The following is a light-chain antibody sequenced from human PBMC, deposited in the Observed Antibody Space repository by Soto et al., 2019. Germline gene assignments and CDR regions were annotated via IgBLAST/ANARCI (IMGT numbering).Light chain of an antibody. V-gene: IGLV1-40*01. Sequence: QSVLTQPPSVSGAPGQRITISCTGSSSNFGAGYDVHWYQQLPGTAPKLLIYANSNRPSGVPDRFSGSKSGTSASLAITGVQAEEEADDYCQSYYSSRSGSLVFGGGTKLTVL. J-gene: IGLJ2*01. CDR2: ANS. CDR3: QSYYSSRSGSLV. CDR1: SSNFGAGYD.